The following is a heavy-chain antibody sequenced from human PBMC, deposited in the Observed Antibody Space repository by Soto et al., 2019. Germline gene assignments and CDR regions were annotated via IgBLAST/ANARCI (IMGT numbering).Heavy chain of an antibody. J-gene: IGHJ5*02. Sequence: SETLSLTCTVSGGSISSGGYYWSWIRQHPGKGLEWIGYIYYSGSTYYNPSLKSRVTISVDTSKNQFSLKLSSVTAADTAVYYCARVVVPASNWLDPWGQGTLVTVSS. D-gene: IGHD2-2*01. CDR1: GGSISSGGYY. CDR3: ARVVVPASNWLDP. CDR2: IYYSGST. V-gene: IGHV4-31*03.